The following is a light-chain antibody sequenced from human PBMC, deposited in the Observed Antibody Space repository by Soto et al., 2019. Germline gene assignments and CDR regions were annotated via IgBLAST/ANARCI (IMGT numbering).Light chain of an antibody. Sequence: QSALNQPPSVSGSPGQSVAISCTGTSSDVGSYNRVSWYQQPPGTAPKVMIYEVSNRPSGVPDRFSGSKSGNTASLTISGLQAEDEADYYCSSYTSSSTYVFGTGTKVTVL. CDR1: SSDVGSYNR. CDR3: SSYTSSSTYV. V-gene: IGLV2-18*02. J-gene: IGLJ1*01. CDR2: EVS.